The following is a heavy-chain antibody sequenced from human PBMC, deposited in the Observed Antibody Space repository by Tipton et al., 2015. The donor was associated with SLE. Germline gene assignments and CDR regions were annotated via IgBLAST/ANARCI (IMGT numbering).Heavy chain of an antibody. D-gene: IGHD1-26*01. CDR1: GFTFSSYG. CDR3: AKDSKGGHFDY. J-gene: IGHJ4*02. CDR2: ISYDGSNK. Sequence: RSLRLSCAASGFTFSSYGMHWVRQAPGKGLEWVAVISYDGSNKYYADSVKGRFTISRDNSKNTLYLQMNSLRAEDTAVYYCAKDSKGGHFDYWGQGTLVTVSS. V-gene: IGHV3-30*18.